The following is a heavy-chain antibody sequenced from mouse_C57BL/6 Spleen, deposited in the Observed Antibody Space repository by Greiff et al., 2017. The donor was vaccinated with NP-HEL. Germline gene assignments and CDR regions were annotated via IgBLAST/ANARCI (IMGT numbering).Heavy chain of an antibody. D-gene: IGHD1-1*01. V-gene: IGHV1-80*01. CDR2: IYPGDGDT. CDR1: GYAFSSYW. Sequence: QVQLKESGAELVKPGASVKISCKASGYAFSSYWMNWVKQRPGKGLEWIGQIYPGDGDTNYNGKFKGKATLTADKSSSTAYMQLSSLTSEDSAVYFCASYYYGSSYGYYAIDYWGQGTSVTVSS. J-gene: IGHJ4*01. CDR3: ASYYYGSSYGYYAIDY.